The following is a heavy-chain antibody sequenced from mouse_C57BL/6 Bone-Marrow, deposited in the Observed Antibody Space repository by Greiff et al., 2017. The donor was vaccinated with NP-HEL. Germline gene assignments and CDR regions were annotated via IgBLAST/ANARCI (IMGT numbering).Heavy chain of an antibody. V-gene: IGHV5-9-1*02. CDR3: TSIYYDYSLAY. CDR1: GFTFSSYA. J-gene: IGHJ3*01. CDR2: ISSGGDYI. D-gene: IGHD2-4*01. Sequence: EVHLVESGEGLVKPGGSLKLSCAASGFTFSSYAMSWVRQTPEKRLEWVAYISSGGDYIYYADTVKGRFTISRDNARNTLYLQMSSLKSEDTAMYYCTSIYYDYSLAYWGQGTLVTVSA.